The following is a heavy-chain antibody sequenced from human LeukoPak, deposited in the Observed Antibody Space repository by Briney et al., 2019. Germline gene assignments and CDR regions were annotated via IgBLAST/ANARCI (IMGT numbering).Heavy chain of an antibody. CDR2: IYHSGST. V-gene: IGHV4-38-2*01. Sequence: PSETLSLTCAVSGYSIDSGYYWAWIRQPPGKGLEWIGSIYHSGSTYYNPSLKSRVTISVDRSRNQFSLKMTSVTAADTAVFYCARDKYTTSSGASSEFDYWGQGTLVIVSS. CDR1: GYSIDSGYY. D-gene: IGHD6-6*01. CDR3: ARDKYTTSSGASSEFDY. J-gene: IGHJ4*02.